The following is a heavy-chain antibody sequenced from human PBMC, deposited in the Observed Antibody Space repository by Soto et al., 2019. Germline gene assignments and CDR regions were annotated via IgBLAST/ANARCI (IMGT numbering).Heavy chain of an antibody. CDR2: IYYSGST. D-gene: IGHD5-12*01. CDR3: ARKDTKAYSGYFN. Sequence: QVQLQESGPGLVKPSETLSLTCTVSGGSISRYYWSWIRQPPGQGLEWIGYIYYSGSTNYNPSLTSRVTVSVDTSNNQFALKLSSVTAADTAVYYCARKDTKAYSGYFNWGQGTLVTVSS. J-gene: IGHJ4*02. V-gene: IGHV4-59*01. CDR1: GGSISRYY.